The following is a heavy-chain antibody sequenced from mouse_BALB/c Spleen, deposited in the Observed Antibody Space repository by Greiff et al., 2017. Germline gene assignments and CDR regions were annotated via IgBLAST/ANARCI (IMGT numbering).Heavy chain of an antibody. D-gene: IGHD1-2*01. CDR3: AREGTAYYAMDY. CDR1: GFTFSSYA. V-gene: IGHV5-9-4*01. Sequence: EVKLVESGGGLVKPGGSLKLSCAASGFTFSSYAMSWVRQSPEKRLEWVAEISSGGSYTYYPDTVTGRFTISRDNAKNTLYLEMSSLRSEDTAMYYCAREGTAYYAMDYWGQGTSVTVSS. J-gene: IGHJ4*01. CDR2: ISSGGSYT.